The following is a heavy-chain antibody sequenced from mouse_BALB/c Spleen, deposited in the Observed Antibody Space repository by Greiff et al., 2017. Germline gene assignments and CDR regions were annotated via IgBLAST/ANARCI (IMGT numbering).Heavy chain of an antibody. CDR2: ISTYYGDA. CDR3: ARCPYGSSYRYFDV. V-gene: IGHV1S137*01. Sequence: QVQLQQSGAELVRPGVSVKISCKGSGYTFTDYAMHWVKQSHAKSLEWIGVISTYYGDASYNQKFKGKATMTVDKSSSTAYMELARLTSEDSAIYYCARCPYGSSYRYFDVWGAGTTVTVSS. D-gene: IGHD1-1*01. CDR1: GYTFTDYA. J-gene: IGHJ1*01.